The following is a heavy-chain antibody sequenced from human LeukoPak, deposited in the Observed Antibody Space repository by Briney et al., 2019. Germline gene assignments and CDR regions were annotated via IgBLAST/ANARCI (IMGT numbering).Heavy chain of an antibody. D-gene: IGHD5-18*01. V-gene: IGHV3-23*01. J-gene: IGHJ4*02. Sequence: GGSLRLSCATSGFTFSSYAMSWVRQAPGKGVEWVSVISGSGTSTFYADSVKGRFTISRDNSKKTLYLQMNSLRAEDTAVYYCAKDRYAWTSGYSYNPFDYWGQGTLVTVSS. CDR1: GFTFSSYA. CDR2: ISGSGTST. CDR3: AKDRYAWTSGYSYNPFDY.